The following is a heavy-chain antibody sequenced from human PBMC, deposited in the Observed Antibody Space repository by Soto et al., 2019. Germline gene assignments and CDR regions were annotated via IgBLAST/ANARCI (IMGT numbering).Heavy chain of an antibody. CDR1: GFTFSSYA. V-gene: IGHV3-30-3*01. J-gene: IGHJ4*02. D-gene: IGHD5-12*01. Sequence: GSLRLSCAASGFTFSSYAMHWVRQAPGKGLEWVAVISYDGSNKYYADSVKGRFTISRDNSKNTLYLQMNSLRAEDTAVYYCARVGPSGPLDYWGQGTLVTVS. CDR2: ISYDGSNK. CDR3: ARVGPSGPLDY.